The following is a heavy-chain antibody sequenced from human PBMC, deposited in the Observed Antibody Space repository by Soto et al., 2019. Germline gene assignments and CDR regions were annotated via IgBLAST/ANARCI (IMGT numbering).Heavy chain of an antibody. CDR3: ARAPMVITRSYFDL. D-gene: IGHD2-21*01. J-gene: IGHJ4*02. CDR2: IYDSGNT. V-gene: IGHV4-59*01. Sequence: TXETLSLTCAVSGGSMRNFYWSWVRQPPGKGLEWIGYIYDSGNTNYNPSLKSRVSISLDTSKKQLSLKLTSVTAADTAVYFCARAPMVITRSYFDLWGQGTPVTVSS. CDR1: GGSMRNFY.